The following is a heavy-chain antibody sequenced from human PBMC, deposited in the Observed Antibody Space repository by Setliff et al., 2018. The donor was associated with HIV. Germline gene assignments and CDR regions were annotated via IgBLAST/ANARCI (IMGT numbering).Heavy chain of an antibody. CDR3: ATRPRIAARPFNY. Sequence: PSETLSLTCNVSGVSVGSGDYYWHWIRQHPEKALEWIGYIFHSGDTYYNPSLKSRISMSVDTSKNQFSLELTSLTAADTAVYYCATRPRIAARPFNYWGQGMLVTVSS. V-gene: IGHV4-31*02. D-gene: IGHD6-6*01. CDR1: GVSVGSGDYY. CDR2: IFHSGDT. J-gene: IGHJ4*02.